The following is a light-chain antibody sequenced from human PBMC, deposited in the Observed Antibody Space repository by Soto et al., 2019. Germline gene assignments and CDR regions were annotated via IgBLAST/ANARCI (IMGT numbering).Light chain of an antibody. J-gene: IGKJ4*01. CDR1: QGISSY. V-gene: IGKV1-9*01. Sequence: DIQLTQSPSFLSASVGDRGTITCRASQGISSYLAWYQQKPGEAPKLLIYAASTLQSGVPSRFSGSGSGTEFTLTISSLQPEDFATYYCQQLNSYLTFGGGTKVDIK. CDR3: QQLNSYLT. CDR2: AAS.